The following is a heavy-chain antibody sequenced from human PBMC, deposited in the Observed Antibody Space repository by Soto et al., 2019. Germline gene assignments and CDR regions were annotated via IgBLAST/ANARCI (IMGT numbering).Heavy chain of an antibody. CDR3: AREPYGWDRSYYYYYYYMDV. CDR1: GGSLSGYY. CDR2: INHSGST. Sequence: SETLSLTCAVYGGSLSGYYWSWIRQPPGKGLEWIGEINHSGSTNYNPSLKSRVTISVDTSKNQFSLKLSSVTAADTAVYYCAREPYGWDRSYYYYYYYMDVWGKGTTVTVSS. D-gene: IGHD6-19*01. J-gene: IGHJ6*03. V-gene: IGHV4-34*01.